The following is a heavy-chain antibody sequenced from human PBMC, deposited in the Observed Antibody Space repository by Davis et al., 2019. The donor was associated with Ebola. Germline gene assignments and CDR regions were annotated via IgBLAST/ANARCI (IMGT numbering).Heavy chain of an antibody. Sequence: GESLKISCAASGFTFSSYEMNWVRQAPGKGLEWVSSISSSSSYIYYADSVKGRFTISRDNAKNSLYLQMNSLRAEDTAVYYCARDDLGYFDWLYYYYGMDVWGQGTTVTVSS. V-gene: IGHV3-21*01. J-gene: IGHJ6*02. D-gene: IGHD3-9*01. CDR2: ISSSSSYI. CDR3: ARDDLGYFDWLYYYYGMDV. CDR1: GFTFSSYE.